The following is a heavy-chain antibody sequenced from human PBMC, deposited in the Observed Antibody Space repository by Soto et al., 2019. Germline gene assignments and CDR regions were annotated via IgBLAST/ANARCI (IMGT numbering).Heavy chain of an antibody. CDR2: IYYSGST. V-gene: IGHV4-31*03. Sequence: SETLSLTCTVSGGSIISGGYYWILILQHAGKGLEWIGYIYYSGSTYYNPSLKSRVTISVDTSKDQFSLKLKSVTAADTALYFCARQRTSVVTQAYFDVWGPGSLVTVSS. D-gene: IGHD2-21*02. CDR3: ARQRTSVVTQAYFDV. CDR1: GGSIISGGYY. J-gene: IGHJ4*02.